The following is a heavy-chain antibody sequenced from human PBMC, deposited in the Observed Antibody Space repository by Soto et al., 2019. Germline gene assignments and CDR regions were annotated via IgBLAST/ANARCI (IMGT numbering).Heavy chain of an antibody. CDR1: GYTFTGYY. J-gene: IGHJ6*02. CDR3: AKGGAIVAAGTRVYLYNAMNV. V-gene: IGHV1-2*02. CDR2: INPNSGDT. Sequence: ASVKVSCKASGYTFTGYYVHWVRQAPGQGLEWMGWINPNSGDTYLAQRFQGRVTMNRDTSIGTAYMELRGLTSDDTAEYYCAKGGAIVAAGTRVYLYNAMNVWGQGTTVTVSS. D-gene: IGHD1-26*01.